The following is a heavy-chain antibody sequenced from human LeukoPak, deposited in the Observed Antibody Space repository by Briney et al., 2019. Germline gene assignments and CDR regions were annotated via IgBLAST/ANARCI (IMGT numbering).Heavy chain of an antibody. CDR3: ARESMVRGVIIWFDP. J-gene: IGHJ5*02. CDR2: IIPIFSTA. D-gene: IGHD3-10*01. Sequence: SVKVSCKASGYTFTSYGISWVRQAPGQGLEWMGGIIPIFSTANYAQKFQGRVTITADESTSTAYMELSSLRSEDTAVYYCARESMVRGVIIWFDPWGQGTLVTVSS. CDR1: GYTFTSYG. V-gene: IGHV1-69*13.